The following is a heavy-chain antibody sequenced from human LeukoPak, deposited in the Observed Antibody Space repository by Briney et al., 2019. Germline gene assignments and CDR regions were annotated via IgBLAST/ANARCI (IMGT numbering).Heavy chain of an antibody. CDR2: ISSNGGST. D-gene: IGHD6-13*01. J-gene: IGHJ6*04. V-gene: IGHV3-64*01. CDR1: GFTFSSYA. Sequence: GGSLRLSCAASGFTFSSYAMHWVRQAPGKGLEYVSAISSNGGSTYYANSVKGRFTISRDNSKNTLYLQMGSLRAEDMAVYYCARDLAAAGTQMDVWGKGTTVTVSS. CDR3: ARDLAAAGTQMDV.